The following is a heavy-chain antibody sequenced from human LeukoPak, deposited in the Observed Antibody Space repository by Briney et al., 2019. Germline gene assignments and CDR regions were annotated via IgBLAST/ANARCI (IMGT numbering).Heavy chain of an antibody. J-gene: IGHJ4*02. Sequence: SETLSLTCAVYGGSFSGYYWSWIRQPPGKGLEWIGEINHSGSTNYSPALKIRVPISVDTSKNQFSLKLSSVTAADTAVYYCARRAQWLVRPRYFDYWGQGTLVTVSS. CDR3: ARRAQWLVRPRYFDY. V-gene: IGHV4-34*01. CDR2: INHSGST. CDR1: GGSFSGYY. D-gene: IGHD6-19*01.